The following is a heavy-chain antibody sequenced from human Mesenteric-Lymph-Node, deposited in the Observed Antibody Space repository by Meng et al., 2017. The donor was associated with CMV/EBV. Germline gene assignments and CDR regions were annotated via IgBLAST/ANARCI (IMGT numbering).Heavy chain of an antibody. J-gene: IGHJ4*02. V-gene: IGHV4-61*01. Sequence: SETLSLTCTVSGGSVNSGSYYWSWIRQPPGKGLEWIGYIYYTGSTNCNPSLKSRVTISVDTSKNQFSLKLSSVTAADTAVYYCARDRELGYWGQGTLVTVSS. D-gene: IGHD7-27*01. CDR3: ARDRELGY. CDR2: IYYTGST. CDR1: GGSVNSGSYY.